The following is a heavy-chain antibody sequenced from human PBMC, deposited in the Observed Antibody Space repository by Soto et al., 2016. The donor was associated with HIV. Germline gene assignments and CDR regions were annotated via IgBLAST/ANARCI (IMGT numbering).Heavy chain of an antibody. J-gene: IGHJ6*04. V-gene: IGHV3-48*04. CDR2: ISSSSSTM. CDR1: GFTFSSYS. Sequence: EVQLVESGGGVVQPGRSLRLSCAASGFTFSSYSMNWVRQAPGKGLEWVSYISSSSSTMYYADSVKGRFTISRDNAKNSLYLQMNSLRAEDTAVYYCARNGEGYYDSSDEYGMDVVGTKGTTVTVSS. CDR3: ARNGEGYYDSSDEYGMDV. D-gene: IGHD3-22*01.